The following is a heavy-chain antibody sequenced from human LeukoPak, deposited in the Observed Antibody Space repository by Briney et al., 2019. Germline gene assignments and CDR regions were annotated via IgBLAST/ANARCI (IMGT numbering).Heavy chain of an antibody. CDR1: GYTFTDYG. D-gene: IGHD3-22*01. CDR3: ATSYYDSSGYYYKAEYFQH. CDR2: ISAYNGNT. Sequence: ASVKVSCKTSGYTFTDYGISWVRQAPGQGLEWMGWISAYNGNTNYARNFQGRVTMTTDTSTRTAYMELRSLRSDDTAVYFCATSYYDSSGYYYKAEYFQHWGQGTLVTVS. J-gene: IGHJ1*01. V-gene: IGHV1-18*01.